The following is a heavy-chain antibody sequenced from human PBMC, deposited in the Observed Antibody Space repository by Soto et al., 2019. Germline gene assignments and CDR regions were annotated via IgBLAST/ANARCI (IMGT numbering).Heavy chain of an antibody. CDR2: ITPIFDTT. V-gene: IGHV1-69*13. CDR1: GCCFNTYA. Sequence: SVQVSCKDCGCCFNTYAITWVRQAPGQGLEWMGGITPIFDTTNYEQKFQGRVTITANESTTTVHMELTSLTPDDPALYYCSTGGTTVTRRFDYWGQGTLVTVSS. CDR3: STGGTTVTRRFDY. J-gene: IGHJ4*02. D-gene: IGHD4-17*01.